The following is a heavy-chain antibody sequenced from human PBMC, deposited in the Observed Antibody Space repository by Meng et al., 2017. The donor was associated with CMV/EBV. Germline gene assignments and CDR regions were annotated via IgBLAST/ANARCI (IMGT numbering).Heavy chain of an antibody. Sequence: GSLRLSCTVSGGSTSSYYWSWIRQPPGKGLEWIGYTYYSGSTNYNPSLKSRVTIPVDTSKNQFSLKLTSVTAADTAVYYCARRIAAAGFYYGMDVWGQGTTVTVSS. CDR2: TYYSGST. CDR1: GGSTSSYY. D-gene: IGHD6-13*01. V-gene: IGHV4-59*01. J-gene: IGHJ6*02. CDR3: ARRIAAAGFYYGMDV.